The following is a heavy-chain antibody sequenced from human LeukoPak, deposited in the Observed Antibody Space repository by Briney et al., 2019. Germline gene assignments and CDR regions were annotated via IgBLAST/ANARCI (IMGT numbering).Heavy chain of an antibody. CDR2: INPNSGDT. J-gene: IGHJ4*02. Sequence: ASVKVSCKASGYTFTGYYLHWVRQAPGQGLEWMGWINPNSGDTHYARNFQGRVSMTSDTSINTACMEMSRLRSDDTAIFYCTTLTWSDHFSDFDCWGQGTLVTVSS. CDR1: GYTFTGYY. V-gene: IGHV1-2*02. D-gene: IGHD3-3*01. CDR3: TTLTWSDHFSDFDC.